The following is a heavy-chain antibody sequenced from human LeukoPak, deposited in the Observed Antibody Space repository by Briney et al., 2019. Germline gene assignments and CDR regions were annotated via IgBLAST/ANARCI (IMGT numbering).Heavy chain of an antibody. Sequence: SETLSLTCTISVGSISTYYWGWIRQPPGKGLEWIGYISYSGSTTYTPSLESRVTISVDTSKNRFSLRLSSVTAADTAVYYCTRITQGTVYYWGQGILVTVSS. CDR3: TRITQGTVYY. D-gene: IGHD3-10*01. V-gene: IGHV4-59*01. J-gene: IGHJ4*02. CDR2: ISYSGST. CDR1: VGSISTYY.